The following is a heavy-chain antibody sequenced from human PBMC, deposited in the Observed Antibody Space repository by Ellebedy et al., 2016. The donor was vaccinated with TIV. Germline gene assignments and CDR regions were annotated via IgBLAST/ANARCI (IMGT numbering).Heavy chain of an antibody. J-gene: IGHJ5*02. CDR3: AKGITVAVVEGSLFDP. Sequence: GGSLRLSXAASGFTFSSYTMRWVRQAPGKGLEWVSDISGSGGSTYYADSVKGRFTISRDNSKNTLYLQMNSLRVEDTAVYYCAKGITVAVVEGSLFDPWGQGTLVTVSS. V-gene: IGHV3-23*01. CDR1: GFTFSSYT. CDR2: ISGSGGST. D-gene: IGHD2-2*01.